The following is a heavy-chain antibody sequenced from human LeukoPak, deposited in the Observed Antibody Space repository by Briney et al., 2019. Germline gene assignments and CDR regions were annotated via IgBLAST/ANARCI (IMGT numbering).Heavy chain of an antibody. D-gene: IGHD3-10*01. J-gene: IGHJ4*02. CDR2: INAGNGNT. Sequence: ASVKVSCKASGYTFTSYAMHCVRQAPGQRLEWMGWINAGNGNTQYSQKLQGRVPITRNTSASTAYKELSSLRSEDTAVYYCARGAGSGSYYKRPIQYFDYWGQGTLVTVSS. CDR3: ARGAGSGSYYKRPIQYFDY. CDR1: GYTFTSYA. V-gene: IGHV1-3*01.